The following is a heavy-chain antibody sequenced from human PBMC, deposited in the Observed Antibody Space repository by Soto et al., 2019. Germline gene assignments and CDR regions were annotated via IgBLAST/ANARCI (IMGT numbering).Heavy chain of an antibody. J-gene: IGHJ4*02. CDR3: ARRGSGSYYDY. D-gene: IGHD1-26*01. CDR2: ISGSGDST. CDR1: GFTFSSYG. V-gene: IGHV3-23*01. Sequence: EVQLLESGGGLVQPGGSLRLSCAASGFTFSSYGMRWVRQAPVKGLEWVSAISGSGDSTYYADSVKGRFTISRDNSKNTLYLQMNSLRAEDTAGYYCARRGSGSYYDYWGQGTLVTVSS.